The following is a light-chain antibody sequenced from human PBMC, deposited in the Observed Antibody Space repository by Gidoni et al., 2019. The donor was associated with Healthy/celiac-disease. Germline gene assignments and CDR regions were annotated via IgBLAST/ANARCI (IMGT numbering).Light chain of an antibody. CDR3: QQYYSTLALT. CDR2: WAS. Sequence: DILITPSPDSLAVSLGERATINCKSSQSVLYSSNNKNYLAWYQQKPGQPPKLLIYWASTRESGVPDRFSGSGSGTDFTLTISSLQAEDVAVYYCQQYYSTLALTFGGGTKVEIK. J-gene: IGKJ4*01. CDR1: QSVLYSSNNKNY. V-gene: IGKV4-1*01.